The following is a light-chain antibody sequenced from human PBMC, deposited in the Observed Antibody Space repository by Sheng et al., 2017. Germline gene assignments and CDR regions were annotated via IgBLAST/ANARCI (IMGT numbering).Light chain of an antibody. J-gene: IGKJ2*01. V-gene: IGKV3-20*01. CDR1: QSVSSSY. CDR2: GAS. Sequence: EIMLTQSPGTLSLSPGERATLSCRASQSVSSSYLAWYQQKPGQSPRLLIYGASSRATGVPDRFSGSGSGTDFTLTISRLEPEDFAVYYCQQYGSLMYTFGQGTKLEIK. CDR3: QQYGSLMYT.